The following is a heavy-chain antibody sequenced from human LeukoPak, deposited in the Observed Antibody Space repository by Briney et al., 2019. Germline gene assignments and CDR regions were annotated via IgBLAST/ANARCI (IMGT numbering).Heavy chain of an antibody. CDR1: GYTFTSYD. CDR2: MNPNSGNT. J-gene: IGHJ4*02. V-gene: IGHV1-8*01. CDR3: AREVAAAGTPMSG. D-gene: IGHD6-13*01. Sequence: ASVKVPCKASGYTFTSYDINWVRQATGQGLEWMGWMNPNSGNTGYAQKFQGRVTMTRNTSISTAYMELSSLRSEDTAVYYCAREVAAAGTPMSGWGQGTLVTVSS.